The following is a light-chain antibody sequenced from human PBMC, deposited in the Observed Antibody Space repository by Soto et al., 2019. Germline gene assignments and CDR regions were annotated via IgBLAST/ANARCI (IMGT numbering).Light chain of an antibody. CDR2: TAS. J-gene: IGKJ4*01. Sequence: DIRMNNSPSSLSAYVGDRVTIACRASQSISSSVNWYQQKAGKAPNLLIYTASNLESGVPSRFSGSGSGTDFTLAISALQPDDFATYFCQQTYSIPLTFGGGTKVDI. V-gene: IGKV1-39*01. CDR1: QSISSS. CDR3: QQTYSIPLT.